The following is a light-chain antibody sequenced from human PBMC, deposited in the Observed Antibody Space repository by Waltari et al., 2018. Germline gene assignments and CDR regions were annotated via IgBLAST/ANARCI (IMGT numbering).Light chain of an antibody. V-gene: IGLV2-14*03. CDR3: SSYTSRATYV. CDR1: NSDLGGSNY. CDR2: DFS. J-gene: IGLJ1*01. Sequence: QSALTQPPSVSGSPGQSLTISCTGTNSDLGGSNYVPWYQQHPGKAPKLMIYDFSMRPSGVSMRFSGSKSGNTASLTISGLQPDDKADYYCSSYTSRATYVFGTGTKVTVL.